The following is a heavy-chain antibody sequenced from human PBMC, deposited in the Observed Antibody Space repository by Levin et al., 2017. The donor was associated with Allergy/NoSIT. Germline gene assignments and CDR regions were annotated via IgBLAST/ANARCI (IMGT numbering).Heavy chain of an antibody. CDR3: ARGFRCAWSAPCYFDH. CDR2: IQFSGNT. D-gene: IGHD3-3*01. CDR1: GGSINSDTYY. J-gene: IGHJ4*02. V-gene: IGHV4-39*07. Sequence: SETLSLTCTVSGGSINSDTYYWAWIRQPPGKGLEWIGTIQFSGNTYYNPSLNGRVTVSVETSKNQFSLDLKSVTAADKAVDFCARGFRCAWSAPCYFDHWGQGTLVPVSS.